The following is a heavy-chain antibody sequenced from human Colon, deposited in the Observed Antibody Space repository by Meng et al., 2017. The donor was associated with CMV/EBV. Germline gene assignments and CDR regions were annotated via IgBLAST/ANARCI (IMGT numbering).Heavy chain of an antibody. Sequence: LSCAAYGFTFNSYAMSWVRQAPGKGLEWVSGISGSGVNTYYAGSVKGRCTIFRDNSKNTLYLKMSSLRAEDTAVYYCAKKSSAWYEDIWGQRTLVTVSS. J-gene: IGHJ4*02. CDR1: GFTFNSYA. CDR2: ISGSGVNT. V-gene: IGHV3-23*01. D-gene: IGHD6-19*01. CDR3: AKKSSAWYEDI.